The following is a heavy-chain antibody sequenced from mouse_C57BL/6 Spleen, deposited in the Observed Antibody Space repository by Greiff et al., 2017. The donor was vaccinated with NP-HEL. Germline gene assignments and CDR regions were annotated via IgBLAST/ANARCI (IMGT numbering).Heavy chain of an antibody. Sequence: EVQVVESGAELVRPGASVKLSCTASGFNIKDDYMHWVKQRPEQGLEWIGWIDPENGDTEYASKFQGKATIPADTSSNTAYLQLSSLTSEDTAVYYCTGGGDWFAYWGQGTLVTVSA. CDR1: GFNIKDDY. CDR3: TGGGDWFAY. CDR2: IDPENGDT. V-gene: IGHV14-4*01. D-gene: IGHD1-1*02. J-gene: IGHJ3*01.